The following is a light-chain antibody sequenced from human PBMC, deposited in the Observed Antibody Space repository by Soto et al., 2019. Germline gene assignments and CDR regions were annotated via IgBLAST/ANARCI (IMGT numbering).Light chain of an antibody. CDR2: DVS. V-gene: IGLV2-14*01. Sequence: QSALTQPASVSGSPGQSITISCTGTSSDIGGYNYVSWYQQHPGKAPKLMIYDVSDRPSGVSNRFSGSKSGSTASLTISGLQAEDEADYYCSSYTSSSTPYVLGTGTKVTVL. J-gene: IGLJ1*01. CDR3: SSYTSSSTPYV. CDR1: SSDIGGYNY.